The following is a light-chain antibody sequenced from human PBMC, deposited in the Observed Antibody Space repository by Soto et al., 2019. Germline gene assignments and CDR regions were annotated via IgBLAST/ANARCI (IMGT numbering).Light chain of an antibody. CDR2: RTA. V-gene: IGLV1-47*01. Sequence: QAVVTQPTSASGTPGQRVTISRSGSSSNIGTNFVYWYQHLPGTAPKLLIYRTAQRPSGVPDRFSGSKSGTSASLAISGLRSEDEADYFCAAWDDSLSVVVFGGGTKLTVL. CDR3: AAWDDSLSVVV. CDR1: SSNIGTNF. J-gene: IGLJ2*01.